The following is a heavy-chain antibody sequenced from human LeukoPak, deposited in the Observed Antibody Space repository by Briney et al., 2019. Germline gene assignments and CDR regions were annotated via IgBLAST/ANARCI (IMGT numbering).Heavy chain of an antibody. CDR3: ARSGFSNTFPLDY. CDR2: MNPDSGNT. V-gene: IGHV1-8*01. Sequence: ASVKVSCKASGYTFTSYDINWVRQATGQGLEWMGWMNPDSGNTGYGQKFQGRVTMTRDTSISTAYMELSSLRSEDTAVYYCARSGFSNTFPLDYWGQGTLVTVSS. D-gene: IGHD2/OR15-2a*01. CDR1: GYTFTSYD. J-gene: IGHJ4*02.